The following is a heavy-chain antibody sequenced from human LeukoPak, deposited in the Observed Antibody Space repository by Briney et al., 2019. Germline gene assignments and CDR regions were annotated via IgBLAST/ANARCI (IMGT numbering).Heavy chain of an antibody. J-gene: IGHJ4*02. CDR2: ISYDGSNK. CDR3: AKVWEAYCGGDCFSPFDY. Sequence: GGSLRLSCAASGFTFSSYGMHWVRQAPGKGLKWVAVISYDGSNKYYADSVKGRFTISRDNSKETLNLQMNSLRAEDTAIYYCAKVWEAYCGGDCFSPFDYWGQGTLVTVSS. D-gene: IGHD2-21*02. V-gene: IGHV3-30*18. CDR1: GFTFSSYG.